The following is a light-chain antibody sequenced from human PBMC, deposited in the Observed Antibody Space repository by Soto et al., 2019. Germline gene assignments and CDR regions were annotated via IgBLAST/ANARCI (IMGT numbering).Light chain of an antibody. V-gene: IGKV3-15*01. Sequence: IVMTQSPDTLSVSPGERATLSCRASQNVHTDLAWYQQKPGQAPRLLIYGASTRASGVPARFSGSGSETECTLTISSLQSDDFGVYYCHQYYNWPPRYTFGQGTRLDIK. CDR3: HQYYNWPPRYT. CDR2: GAS. J-gene: IGKJ2*01. CDR1: QNVHTD.